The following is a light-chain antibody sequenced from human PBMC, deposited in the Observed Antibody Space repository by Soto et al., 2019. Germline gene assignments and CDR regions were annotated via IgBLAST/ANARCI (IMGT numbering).Light chain of an antibody. CDR2: DVS. J-gene: IGLJ1*01. CDR3: SSYTRSSPSS. V-gene: IGLV2-14*01. CDR1: SSDVGVYNY. Sequence: QSALTQPASVSGSPGQSITISCTGTSSDVGVYNYVSWYQQHPGKAPKLMIYDVSNRPSGVCNRFSGSESGNTASLTISGLQAEDEADYYCSSYTRSSPSSFGTGTYVAVL.